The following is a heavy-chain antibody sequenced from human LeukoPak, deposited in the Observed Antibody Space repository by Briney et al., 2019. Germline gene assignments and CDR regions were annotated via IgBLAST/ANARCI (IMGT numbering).Heavy chain of an antibody. Sequence: ASVKVSCKASGYTFTGYYMHWVRQAPGQGLEWMGWINPNSGGTNYAQKFQGRVTMTRDTSISTAYMEPSRLRSDDTAVYYCARIIASFWSGYYPWGRGALVTVSS. V-gene: IGHV1-2*02. CDR2: INPNSGGT. CDR1: GYTFTGYY. CDR3: ARIIASFWSGYYP. D-gene: IGHD3-3*01. J-gene: IGHJ5*02.